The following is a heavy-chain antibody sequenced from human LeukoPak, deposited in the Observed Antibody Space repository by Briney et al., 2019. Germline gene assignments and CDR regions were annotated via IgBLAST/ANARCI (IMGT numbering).Heavy chain of an antibody. V-gene: IGHV4-59*02. CDR3: ARARNYYDSSGFYYEGDAFDI. D-gene: IGHD3-22*01. CDR2: IYCTET. CDR1: GGSVSNYY. Sequence: SETLSLTCTVSGGSVSNYYWSWIRQSPGKGLEWIGYIYCTETSYNPSLKSRVTISADTSKNQFSLKLYSVTAADTAVYYCARARNYYDSSGFYYEGDAFDIWGQGTMVTVSS. J-gene: IGHJ3*02.